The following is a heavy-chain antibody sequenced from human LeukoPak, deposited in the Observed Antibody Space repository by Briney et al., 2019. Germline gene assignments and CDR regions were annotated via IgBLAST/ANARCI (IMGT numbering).Heavy chain of an antibody. V-gene: IGHV4-39*07. D-gene: IGHD5-18*01. CDR3: ARETRWIQLWSYYYYYMDV. CDR1: GGSISSSSYY. Sequence: SETLSLTCTVSGGSISSSSYYWGWIRQPPGKGLEWIGSIYYSGSTYYNPSLKSRVTISVDRSKNQFSLKLSSVTAADTAVYYCARETRWIQLWSYYYYYMDVWGKGTTVTVSS. CDR2: IYYSGST. J-gene: IGHJ6*03.